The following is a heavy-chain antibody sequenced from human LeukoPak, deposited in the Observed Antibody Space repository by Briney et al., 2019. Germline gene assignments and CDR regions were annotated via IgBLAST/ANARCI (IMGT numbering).Heavy chain of an antibody. Sequence: SETLSLTCAVSGGSITTSNWWSWVRQSPDKGLEWIGEIYHSGNPNYNPSLKSRVSISLDKSKNQFSLKLNSVTAADTAVYYCTKDAGIAHTKWYFDLWGRGTLVTVSS. J-gene: IGHJ2*01. CDR2: IYHSGNP. D-gene: IGHD1-14*01. CDR3: TKDAGIAHTKWYFDL. V-gene: IGHV4/OR15-8*02. CDR1: GGSITTSNW.